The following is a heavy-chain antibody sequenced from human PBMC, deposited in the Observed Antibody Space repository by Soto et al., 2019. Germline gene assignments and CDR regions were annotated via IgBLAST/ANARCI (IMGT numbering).Heavy chain of an antibody. V-gene: IGHV1-3*01. Sequence: ASVKVSCKASGYTFTSYAMHWVRQAPGQRLEWMGWINAGNGNRKYSQKFQGRVTITRDTSASTAYMELNSLTSEDTAVYYCARDKSWHELVWWFDPCGQVNLVTVSS. J-gene: IGHJ5*02. D-gene: IGHD3-9*01. CDR2: INAGNGNR. CDR1: GYTFTSYA. CDR3: ARDKSWHELVWWFDP.